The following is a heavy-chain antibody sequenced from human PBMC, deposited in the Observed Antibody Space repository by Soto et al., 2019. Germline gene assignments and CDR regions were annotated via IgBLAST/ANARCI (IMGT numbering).Heavy chain of an antibody. J-gene: IGHJ3*02. Sequence: EVQLVESGGGLVQPGGSLRLSCAASGFTVSSNYMSWVRQAPGKGLEWVSVIYSGGSTYYADSVKGRFTISRDNSKNTLYLQMNSLGAEDTAVYYCAREEPGGSGTPGGFDIWGQGTMVTVSS. V-gene: IGHV3-66*01. CDR2: IYSGGST. CDR3: AREEPGGSGTPGGFDI. CDR1: GFTVSSNY. D-gene: IGHD3-10*01.